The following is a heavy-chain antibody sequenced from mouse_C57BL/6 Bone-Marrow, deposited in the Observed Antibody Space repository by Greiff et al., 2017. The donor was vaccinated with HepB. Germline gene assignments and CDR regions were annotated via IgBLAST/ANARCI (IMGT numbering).Heavy chain of an antibody. CDR2: LYPGSGST. J-gene: IGHJ1*03. Sequence: VKLQQPGAELVKPGASVKMSCKASGYTFTSYWITWVKQMPGHGLEWIGDLYPGSGSTNYNEKFKSKATLTVDTSSSTAYMQLSSLTSEDSAVYYCARRGLWYFDVWGTGTTVTVSS. V-gene: IGHV1-55*01. CDR1: GYTFTSYW. CDR3: ARRGLWYFDV.